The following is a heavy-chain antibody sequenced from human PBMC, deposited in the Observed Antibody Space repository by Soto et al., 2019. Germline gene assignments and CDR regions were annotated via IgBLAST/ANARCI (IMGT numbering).Heavy chain of an antibody. J-gene: IGHJ5*02. D-gene: IGHD3-10*01. CDR3: ARGHITMPISTKRNSEFDWFDP. V-gene: IGHV4-31*03. Sequence: QVQLQESGPGLVKPSQTLSLTCTVSGGSISSGGYYWSWIRQHPGKGLEGIGYIYYSGSTYYNPSLKSRVTISVDTSKNQFSLKLSSVTAADTAVYYCARGHITMPISTKRNSEFDWFDPWGQGTLVTVSS. CDR2: IYYSGST. CDR1: GGSISSGGYY.